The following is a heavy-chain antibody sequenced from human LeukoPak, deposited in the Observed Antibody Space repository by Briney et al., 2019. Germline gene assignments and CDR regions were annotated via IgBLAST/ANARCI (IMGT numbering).Heavy chain of an antibody. CDR1: GFTFSSYW. J-gene: IGHJ5*01. CDR2: IKQDGSEK. CDR3: ASLDPAVTTEGADS. D-gene: IGHD4-17*01. Sequence: PGGSLRLSCAASGFTFSSYWMSWVREAPGKGLEWVAKIKQDGSEKYYVDSVKGRFTISRDNAKNSLYLQMNSLRAEDTAVYYCASLDPAVTTEGADSWGQGTLVAVSS. V-gene: IGHV3-7*01.